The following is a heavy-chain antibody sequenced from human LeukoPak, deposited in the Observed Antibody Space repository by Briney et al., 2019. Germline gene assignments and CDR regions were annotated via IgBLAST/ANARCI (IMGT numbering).Heavy chain of an antibody. CDR1: GGSISSYY. V-gene: IGHV4-59*01. Sequence: SETLSLTCTVAGGSISSYYWCWLRQPPGKGVGRSGYNYYSGSTNYNPSLKSRVTISVDTSKNQSSLKLRSVTAADTAVYYCARTTEGYCRGRSCYSYYYYMDVWGKGTTVTVSS. J-gene: IGHJ6*03. CDR3: ARTTEGYCRGRSCYSYYYYMDV. D-gene: IGHD2-15*01. CDR2: NYYSGST.